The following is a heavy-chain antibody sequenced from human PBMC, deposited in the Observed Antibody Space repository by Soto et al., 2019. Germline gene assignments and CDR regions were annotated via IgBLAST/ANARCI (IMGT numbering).Heavy chain of an antibody. CDR1: GGSISSGGYS. V-gene: IGHV4-30-2*01. Sequence: QLQLQESGSELVKPSQTLSLTCAVSGGSISSGGYSWSWIRQPPGKGLEWIGYIYHSGSTYYNPSLKSRVTISVDRSKNQFSLKLSSVTAADTAVYYCARAIGWFGELLGGYYFDYWGQGTLVTVSS. CDR2: IYHSGST. CDR3: ARAIGWFGELLGGYYFDY. J-gene: IGHJ4*02. D-gene: IGHD3-10*01.